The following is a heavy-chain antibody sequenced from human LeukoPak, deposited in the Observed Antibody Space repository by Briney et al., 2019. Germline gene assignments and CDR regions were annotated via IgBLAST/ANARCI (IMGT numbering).Heavy chain of an antibody. CDR1: GYTFTSYG. V-gene: IGHV1-18*01. Sequence: ASVKVSCKASGYTFTSYGISWVRQAPGQGLEWMGWISAYNGNTNYAQKLQGRVTMTTDTSTSTAYMELRSLRSDDTAVYYCARGRLGCSSTSCYWAADAFDIWGQGTMVTVSS. J-gene: IGHJ3*02. D-gene: IGHD2-2*01. CDR2: ISAYNGNT. CDR3: ARGRLGCSSTSCYWAADAFDI.